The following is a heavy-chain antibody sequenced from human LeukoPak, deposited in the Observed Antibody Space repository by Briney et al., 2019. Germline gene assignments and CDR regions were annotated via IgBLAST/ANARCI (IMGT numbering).Heavy chain of an antibody. J-gene: IGHJ4*02. CDR2: IYYSGST. D-gene: IGHD5-12*01. Sequence: SETLSLTCTVSGGSISSYYWSWIRQPPGKGLEWIGYIYYSGSTNYNPSLKSRVTISVDTSKNQFSLKLSSVTAADTAVYYCARGGEGGYDFLDYWGQGTLVTVS. V-gene: IGHV4-59*01. CDR3: ARGGEGGYDFLDY. CDR1: GGSISSYY.